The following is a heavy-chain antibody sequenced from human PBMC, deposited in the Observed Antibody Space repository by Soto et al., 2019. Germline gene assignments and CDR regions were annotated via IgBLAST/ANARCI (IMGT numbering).Heavy chain of an antibody. CDR3: SSVRGGYYYAMDV. CDR2: IYHSGST. CDR1: GGSISSSNW. D-gene: IGHD3-10*02. Sequence: QVQLQESGPGLVKPSGTLSLTCAVSGGSISSSNWWSWVRQPPGKGLEWIGEIYHSGSTNYNPSLKSRVTISVDKSKNQFSLKLSSVTAADTVVYYCSSVRGGYYYAMDVWGQGTTVTVSS. J-gene: IGHJ6*02. V-gene: IGHV4-4*02.